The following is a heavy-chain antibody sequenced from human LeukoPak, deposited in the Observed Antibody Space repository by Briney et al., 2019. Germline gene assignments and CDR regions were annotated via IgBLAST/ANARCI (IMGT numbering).Heavy chain of an antibody. J-gene: IGHJ5*02. CDR2: ISYDGSNK. Sequence: GGSLRLSCAASGFTFSSYAMHWVRQAPGKGLEWVAVISYDGSNKYYADSVKGRFTISRDNSKSTLYLQMNSLRAVDTAVYYCANALGYCSSTSCYTWGQGTLVTVSS. CDR3: ANALGYCSSTSCYT. CDR1: GFTFSSYA. V-gene: IGHV3-30*04. D-gene: IGHD2-2*02.